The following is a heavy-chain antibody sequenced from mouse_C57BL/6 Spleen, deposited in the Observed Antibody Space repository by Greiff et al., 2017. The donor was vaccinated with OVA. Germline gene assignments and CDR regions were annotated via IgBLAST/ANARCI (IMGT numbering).Heavy chain of an antibody. CDR3: ARNYYGSSDPFAY. D-gene: IGHD1-1*01. CDR2: IYPRSGNT. CDR1: GYTFTSYG. J-gene: IGHJ3*01. Sequence: QVQLQQSGAELARPGASVKLSCKASGYTFTSYGISWVKQRTGQGLEWIGEIYPRSGNTYYNEKFKGKATLTADKSSSTAYMELRSLTSEDSAVYFCARNYYGSSDPFAYWGQGTLVTVSA. V-gene: IGHV1-81*01.